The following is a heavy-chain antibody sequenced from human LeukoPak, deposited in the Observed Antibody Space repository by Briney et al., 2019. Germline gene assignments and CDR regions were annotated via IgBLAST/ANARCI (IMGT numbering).Heavy chain of an antibody. CDR3: ARNYGSGDFDH. CDR1: GYTFTGYY. CDR2: INPHSGVT. J-gene: IGHJ4*02. D-gene: IGHD3-10*01. Sequence: ASVKVSCKASGYTFTGYYMHWVRQAPGQGLECVGWINPHSGVTTYAQNFQGRVTMTRDASISTAYLELIGLKSDDTAVYYCARNYGSGDFDHWGQGTLVTVSS. V-gene: IGHV1-2*02.